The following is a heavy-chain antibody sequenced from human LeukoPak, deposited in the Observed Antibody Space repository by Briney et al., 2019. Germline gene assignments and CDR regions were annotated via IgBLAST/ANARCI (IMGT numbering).Heavy chain of an antibody. CDR2: INPNSGGT. V-gene: IGHV1-2*02. CDR1: GYTFTGYY. J-gene: IGHJ6*02. D-gene: IGHD3-3*01. CDR3: ARVLGVVTTSYYYYYGMDV. Sequence: SVKVSCKASGYTFTGYYMHWVRQAPGQGLEWMGWINPNSGGTNYAQKFQGRVTMTRDTSISTAYMELSRLRSDDTAVYYCARVLGVVTTSYYYYYGMDVWGQGTTVTVSS.